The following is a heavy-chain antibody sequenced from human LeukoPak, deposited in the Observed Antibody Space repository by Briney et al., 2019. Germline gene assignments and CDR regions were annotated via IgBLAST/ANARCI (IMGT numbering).Heavy chain of an antibody. D-gene: IGHD5-18*01. CDR1: GGSFSGYY. Sequence: PSETLSLTCAVYGGSFSGYYWSWIRQPPGKGLEWIGEINHSGSTNYNPSLKSRVTISGDTSKNQFSLKLSSVTAADTAVYFCARVGYSYVINDWSRTGLGAYPTKYYYHMDVWGKGTTVTV. CDR2: INHSGST. J-gene: IGHJ6*03. CDR3: ARVGYSYVINDWSRTGLGAYPTKYYYHMDV. V-gene: IGHV4-34*01.